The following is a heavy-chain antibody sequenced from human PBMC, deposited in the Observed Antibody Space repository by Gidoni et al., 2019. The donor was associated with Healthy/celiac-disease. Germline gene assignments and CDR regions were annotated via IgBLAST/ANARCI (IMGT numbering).Heavy chain of an antibody. D-gene: IGHD3-10*01. V-gene: IGHV4-34*01. J-gene: IGHJ6*02. CDR1: GGSFSGHH. CDR2: ITHSGST. CDR3: ARGPLLTWFGAPRKGMDV. Sequence: QVQLQQRGAGLLKPSETLSLTCAVYGGSFSGHHWGWIRQPPGKGLVWIGEITHSGSTNYNPSLKSRVTISVDTSKNQFSLKLSSVTAADTAVYYCARGPLLTWFGAPRKGMDVWGQGTTVTVSS.